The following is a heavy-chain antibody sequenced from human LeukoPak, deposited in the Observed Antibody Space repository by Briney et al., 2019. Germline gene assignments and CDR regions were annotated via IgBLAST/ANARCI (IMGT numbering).Heavy chain of an antibody. CDR2: IYYSGST. Sequence: SETLSLTCTVSGGSISSGDYYWSWIRQPPGKGLEWIGYIYYSGSTYYNPSLKSRVTISVDTSKNQFSLKLSSVTAADTAVYYCARDIVVVPAAAGDYYYYMDVWGKGTTVTVS. D-gene: IGHD2-2*01. CDR1: GGSISSGDYY. V-gene: IGHV4-30-4*08. CDR3: ARDIVVVPAAAGDYYYYMDV. J-gene: IGHJ6*03.